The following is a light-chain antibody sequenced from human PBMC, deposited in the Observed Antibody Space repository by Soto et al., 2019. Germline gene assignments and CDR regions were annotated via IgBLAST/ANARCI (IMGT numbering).Light chain of an antibody. CDR3: QHYGGAPLT. CDR1: QSVSSGY. CDR2: GAS. Sequence: EIVLTQSPGTLSLSPGDRATLSCWASQSVSSGYLAWYQQKPGQAPRLLIYGASSRAADIPDRFSRGGSGTDFTLTISRLEPEDFAVYYCQHYGGAPLTFGGGTKVDIK. J-gene: IGKJ4*01. V-gene: IGKV3-20*01.